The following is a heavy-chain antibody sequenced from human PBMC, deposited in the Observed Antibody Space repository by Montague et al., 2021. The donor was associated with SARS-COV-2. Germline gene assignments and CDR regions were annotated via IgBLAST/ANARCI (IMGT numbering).Heavy chain of an antibody. J-gene: IGHJ3*01. V-gene: IGHV3-23*01. D-gene: IGHD2-21*02. Sequence: SLRLSCAASGFTFSSYAMTWVRQAPGKGLEWVSAVSFGGDLTYTAESVKGRFTISRDNSKNTLYLQMDSLRADDTAVYFCAKDVVVTAIGPQGAFDVWGQGTRATVST. CDR3: AKDVVVTAIGPQGAFDV. CDR1: GFTFSSYA. CDR2: VSFGGDLT.